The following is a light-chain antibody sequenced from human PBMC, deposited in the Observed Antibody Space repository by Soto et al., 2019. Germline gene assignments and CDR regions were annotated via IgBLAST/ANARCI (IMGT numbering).Light chain of an antibody. CDR2: GAS. Sequence: QLTQSPSFLSASVGDRVTITCRASQGISSYLAWYQQKPGKAPQLLIYGASTLQSGVPSRFSGSGSGTEFTLTISSLQPEDFATYHCQQINSYPPPTFGQGTKLEIK. CDR3: QQINSYPPPT. J-gene: IGKJ2*01. V-gene: IGKV1-9*01. CDR1: QGISSY.